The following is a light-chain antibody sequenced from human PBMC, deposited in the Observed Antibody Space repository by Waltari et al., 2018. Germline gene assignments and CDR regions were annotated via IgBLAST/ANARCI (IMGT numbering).Light chain of an antibody. CDR2: DTS. CDR1: QSFSRA. V-gene: IGKV3-20*01. Sequence: SCRASQSFSRALAWYQQKPGQPPRLLIYDTSTRAIGVPDRFSGGGSGTDFSLTISRLEPEDFAVYYCQHYVRLPVTFGQGTTVEIK. J-gene: IGKJ1*01. CDR3: QHYVRLPVT.